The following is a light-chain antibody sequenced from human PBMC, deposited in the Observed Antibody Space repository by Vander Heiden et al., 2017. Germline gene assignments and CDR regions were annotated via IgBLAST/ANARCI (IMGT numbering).Light chain of an antibody. J-gene: IGKJ5*01. Sequence: IRMTHSPSSFSASTGDGVTTTCRPSQGVSTYLAWYQQKPGKAPKLLLYAASTLQSGVPSRFSGSGSGTDFTLTINCLQSEDFATYYCQQYDTYPITFGQGTRLEIK. CDR2: AAS. CDR3: QQYDTYPIT. CDR1: QGVSTY. V-gene: IGKV1-8*01.